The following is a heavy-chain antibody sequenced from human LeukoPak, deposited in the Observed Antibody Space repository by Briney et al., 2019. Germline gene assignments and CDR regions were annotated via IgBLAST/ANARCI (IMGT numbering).Heavy chain of an antibody. Sequence: GGSLRLSCAASGFXVNSNYMSWVRQAPGKGLEWVSDIYIGGTTDYADSVKGRFTISRDNSKNTLFLQMNSLRAEDTAVYYCARLPKTTYFDYWGEGTLVTVFS. J-gene: IGHJ4*02. CDR1: GFXVNSNY. D-gene: IGHD4-11*01. CDR2: IYIGGTT. V-gene: IGHV3-53*01. CDR3: ARLPKTTYFDY.